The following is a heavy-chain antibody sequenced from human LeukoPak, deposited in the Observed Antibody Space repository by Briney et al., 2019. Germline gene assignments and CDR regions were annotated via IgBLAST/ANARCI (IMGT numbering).Heavy chain of an antibody. CDR1: GGSISSYY. CDR3: ARHLTQTNYYSSSWYDYYYGMDV. J-gene: IGHJ6*02. V-gene: IGHV4-59*08. D-gene: IGHD6-13*01. CDR2: IYYSGST. Sequence: PSETLSLTCTVSGGSISSYYWSWIRQPPGKGLEWIGYIYYSGSTNYNPSLKSRVTISVDTSKNQFSLKLSSVTAADTAVYYCARHLTQTNYYSSSWYDYYYGMDVWGQGTTVTVS.